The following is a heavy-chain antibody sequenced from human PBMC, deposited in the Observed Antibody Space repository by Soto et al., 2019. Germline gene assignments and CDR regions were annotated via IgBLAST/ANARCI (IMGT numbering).Heavy chain of an antibody. CDR2: MNPNSGNT. Sequence: ASVKVSCKASGYTFTSYDINWVRQATGQGLEWMGWMNPNSGNTGYAQKFQGRVTMTRNTYIRTAYMELSRLRSEDTAEYCGARYGSGGSCNNGVVNWGEGTMVTVSS. J-gene: IGHJ3*01. D-gene: IGHD2-15*01. V-gene: IGHV1-8*01. CDR3: ARYGSGGSCNNGVVN. CDR1: GYTFTSYD.